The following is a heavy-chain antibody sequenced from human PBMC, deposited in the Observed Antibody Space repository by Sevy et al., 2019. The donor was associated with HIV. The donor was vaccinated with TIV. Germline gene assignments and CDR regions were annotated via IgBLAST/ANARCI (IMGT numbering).Heavy chain of an antibody. CDR2: VRSKPFAGTT. CDR1: GFTLGDYA. Sequence: GGSLRLSCTTSGFTLGDYAMNWVRQAPGKGLEWVGFVRSKPFAGTTEYAASVKGRFTISTDDSEASAHLQMNSLRTEDTGVYYCIRGRLLGYTAMVPDYWGQGTLVTVSS. D-gene: IGHD5-18*01. V-gene: IGHV3-49*04. CDR3: IRGRLLGYTAMVPDY. J-gene: IGHJ4*02.